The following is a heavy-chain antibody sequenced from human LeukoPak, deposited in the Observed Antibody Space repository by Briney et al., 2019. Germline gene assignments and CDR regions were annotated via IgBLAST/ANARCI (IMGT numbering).Heavy chain of an antibody. CDR2: IYYSGST. Sequence: PSETLSLTCTVSGGSISSSSYYWGWIRQPPGKGLEWIGSIYYSGSTYYNPSLKSRVTISVDTSKNQFSLQLSSVTAADTAVYYCARVRPRYSSSWSENWFDPWGQGTLVTVSS. D-gene: IGHD6-13*01. CDR3: ARVRPRYSSSWSENWFDP. J-gene: IGHJ5*02. V-gene: IGHV4-39*07. CDR1: GGSISSSSYY.